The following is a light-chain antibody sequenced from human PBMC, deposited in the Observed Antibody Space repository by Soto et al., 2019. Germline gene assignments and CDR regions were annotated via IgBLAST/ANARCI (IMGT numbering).Light chain of an antibody. J-gene: IGKJ1*01. V-gene: IGKV3-15*01. Sequence: EIVMTQYTATLSVSPGERATLSCRASQSITRNLAWYQQSPGQAPRLLIYGASTRATGIPARFSGSGSGTDFTLTISSLEPEDFAVYYCQQRDIWPWTFGQGTKVDI. CDR2: GAS. CDR1: QSITRN. CDR3: QQRDIWPWT.